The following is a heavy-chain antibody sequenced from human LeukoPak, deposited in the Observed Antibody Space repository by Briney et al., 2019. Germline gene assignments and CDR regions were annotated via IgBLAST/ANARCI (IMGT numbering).Heavy chain of an antibody. D-gene: IGHD3-22*01. CDR1: GFIFSSYS. J-gene: IGHJ4*02. CDR2: IGQDGSER. V-gene: IGHV3-7*01. CDR3: ARTDISGYHYFDY. Sequence: GGSLRLSCAGAGFIFSSYSMDWARRAPGKGLEWVANIGQDGSERYYMDSMKGRFTISRDNAKNSLYLQMNSLRVEDTAVYYCARTDISGYHYFDYWGQGALVTVSS.